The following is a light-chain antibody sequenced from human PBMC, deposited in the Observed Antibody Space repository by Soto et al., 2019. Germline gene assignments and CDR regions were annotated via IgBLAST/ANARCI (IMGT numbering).Light chain of an antibody. CDR1: QSLLHSNGYNS. Sequence: DIVMTQSPLSLSVTPGEPASISCRSSQSLLHSNGYNSLDWYLQKPGQSPQLLIFLGSNRASGVPDRFSGSGSGTDLTLRISRGEAEDVGVYYCMQALQSPYTFGQGTKLEIK. CDR3: MQALQSPYT. J-gene: IGKJ2*01. V-gene: IGKV2-28*01. CDR2: LGS.